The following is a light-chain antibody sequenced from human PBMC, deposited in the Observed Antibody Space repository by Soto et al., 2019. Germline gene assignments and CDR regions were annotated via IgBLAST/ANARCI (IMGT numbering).Light chain of an antibody. J-gene: IGKJ5*01. Sequence: EVVSTTSVCTMSLSLKERATLSCRASQSVSSYLAWYQQKPGQAPRLLIYDASNRATGIPARFSGSGSGTDFTLTISSLEPDDFAVYYCQQRSNLTFGQGGRLANK. CDR3: QQRSNLT. CDR2: DAS. CDR1: QSVSSY. V-gene: IGKV3-11*01.